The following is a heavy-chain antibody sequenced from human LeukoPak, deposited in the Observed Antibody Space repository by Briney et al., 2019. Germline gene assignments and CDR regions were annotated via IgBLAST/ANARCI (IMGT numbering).Heavy chain of an antibody. Sequence: GGSLRLSCAASGFTFSNYAMSWVRQAPGKGLEWVSAIVGSGGSTYYADSVKGRFTISRDNPKNTLYLQMNSLRAEDTAVYYCARVDTLGSSWGQGTLVTVSS. D-gene: IGHD6-13*01. J-gene: IGHJ4*02. CDR2: IVGSGGST. V-gene: IGHV3-23*01. CDR3: ARVDTLGSS. CDR1: GFTFSNYA.